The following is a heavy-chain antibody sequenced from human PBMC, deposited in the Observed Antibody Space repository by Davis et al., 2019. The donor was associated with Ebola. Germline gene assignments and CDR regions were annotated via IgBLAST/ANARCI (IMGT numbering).Heavy chain of an antibody. V-gene: IGHV3-74*01. Sequence: GESLKISCAASGFIFSTYWMQWVRQVPGKGLLWVSRINGDGSSTAYADSVKGRFSISRDNAKKTLYLQMNSLRVEDTAIYYCVKVGSDTGSYYDYWGQGALVTVSS. CDR1: GFIFSTYW. D-gene: IGHD1-26*01. CDR3: VKVGSDTGSYYDY. CDR2: INGDGSST. J-gene: IGHJ4*02.